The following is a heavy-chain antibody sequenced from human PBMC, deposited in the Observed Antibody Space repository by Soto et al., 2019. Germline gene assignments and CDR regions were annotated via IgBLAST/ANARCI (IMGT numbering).Heavy chain of an antibody. Sequence: QTLSLTCAISGDSVSSNGAAGNWIRQSPSRGLEWLGRTYYRSRWYSDYAPSVKSRITVNPDTSQNQFSLQLNSVTPEDTTIHYCARDPPGFHSAFDFWGQGTLVTVSS. CDR3: ARDPPGFHSAFDF. CDR2: TYYRSRWYS. J-gene: IGHJ4*02. V-gene: IGHV6-1*01. CDR1: GDSVSSNGAA. D-gene: IGHD4-4*01.